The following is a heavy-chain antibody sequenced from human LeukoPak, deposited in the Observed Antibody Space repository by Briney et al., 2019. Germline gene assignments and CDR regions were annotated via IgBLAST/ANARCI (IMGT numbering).Heavy chain of an antibody. CDR3: ARVASHTSSWSGGYFSGMDV. V-gene: IGHV3-11*01. Sequence: GGSLRLSCAASGFTFSDYYMTWLRQGPGKGLEWVAYISSSGSTIYHADSVKGRFTISRDNAKNSLYLQVNGLRAEDTAVYYCARVASHTSSWSGGYFSGMDVWGHGTTVTVSS. J-gene: IGHJ6*02. CDR2: ISSSGSTI. CDR1: GFTFSDYY. D-gene: IGHD6-13*01.